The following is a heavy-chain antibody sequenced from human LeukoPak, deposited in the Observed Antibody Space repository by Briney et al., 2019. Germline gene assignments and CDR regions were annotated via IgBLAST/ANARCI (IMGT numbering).Heavy chain of an antibody. CDR2: IKKDGSEK. CDR1: GFTFSSYW. J-gene: IGHJ4*02. CDR3: AKSPGGYSGPFGD. V-gene: IGHV3-7*01. Sequence: GGSLRLSCAASGFTFSSYWMSWVRQAPGKGLEWVANIKKDGSEKYYVDSVKGRFTISRDNAKTSLYLQMNSLRVEDTAVYYCAKSPGGYSGPFGDWGQGTLVTVSS. D-gene: IGHD5-12*01.